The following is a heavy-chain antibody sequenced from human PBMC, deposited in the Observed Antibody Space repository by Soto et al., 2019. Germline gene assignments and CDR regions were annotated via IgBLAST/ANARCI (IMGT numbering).Heavy chain of an antibody. Sequence: QVQLVESGGGVVQPGRSLRLSCAASGFTFTTFGMHWVRQAPGKGLEWVSFISSDGSNTYYADSVEGRFTISRDNYMDTSFLLMISLRGADTAVYYCVRVEGVCFASGGSPDYWGRGTLVTVSS. J-gene: IGHJ4*01. V-gene: IGHV3-33*01. CDR1: GFTFTTFG. D-gene: IGHD2-8*01. CDR3: VRVEGVCFASGGSPDY. CDR2: ISSDGSNT.